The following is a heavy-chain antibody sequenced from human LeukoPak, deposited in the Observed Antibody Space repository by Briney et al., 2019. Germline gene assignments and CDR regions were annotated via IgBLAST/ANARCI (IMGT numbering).Heavy chain of an antibody. J-gene: IGHJ6*03. CDR3: ARLSVIVGAALEYYYYYMDV. D-gene: IGHD1-26*01. Sequence: PGGSLRLSCAASGFTFSSYWMSWIRQPPGKGLEWIGSIYYTGSAYYNPSLKSRVTISVDTSKNQFSLKLTSVTAADTAVYYCARLSVIVGAALEYYYYYMDVWGQGTTVTVSS. CDR1: GFTFSSYW. CDR2: IYYTGSA. V-gene: IGHV4-39*01.